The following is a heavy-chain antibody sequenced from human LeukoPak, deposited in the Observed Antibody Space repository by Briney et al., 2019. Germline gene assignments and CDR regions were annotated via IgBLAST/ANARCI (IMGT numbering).Heavy chain of an antibody. D-gene: IGHD4-23*01. J-gene: IGHJ4*02. CDR3: ASSSYYGGNLPNFDY. CDR2: INPSGGST. Sequence: ASVKVSCKASGYTFTSYYMHWVRQAPGQGLEWMGIINPSGGSTSYAQKFQGRVTMTRDTSISTAYMELSRLRSDDTAVYYCASSSYYGGNLPNFDYWGQGTLVTVSS. V-gene: IGHV1-46*01. CDR1: GYTFTSYY.